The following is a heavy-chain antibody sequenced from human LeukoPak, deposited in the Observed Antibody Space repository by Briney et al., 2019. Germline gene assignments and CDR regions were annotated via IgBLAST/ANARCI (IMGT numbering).Heavy chain of an antibody. V-gene: IGHV4-59*01. CDR1: GGSISSYY. D-gene: IGHD2-2*01. CDR2: IYYSGST. Sequence: SETLSLTCTVSGGSISSYYWSWIRQPPGKGLEWIGYIYYSGSTNYNPSLKSRVTISVDTSKNQFSLKLSSVTAADTAVYYCARDLYGGYCSRISCYGNYFDPWGQGTLVTVSS. J-gene: IGHJ5*02. CDR3: ARDLYGGYCSRISCYGNYFDP.